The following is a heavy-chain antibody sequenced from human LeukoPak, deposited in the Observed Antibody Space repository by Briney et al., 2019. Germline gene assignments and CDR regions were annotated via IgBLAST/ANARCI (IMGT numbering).Heavy chain of an antibody. D-gene: IGHD3-10*01. CDR1: VYTFTTYG. Sequence: ASVKVSCKASVYTFTTYGINWVRQASGQGLEWMGWMNPHSGNTGYAQKFQGRVTMTRDTSINTAYMELSSLTSDDTAVYYCTRAPVPGNYWGQGTLVTVSS. J-gene: IGHJ4*02. CDR3: TRAPVPGNY. V-gene: IGHV1-8*01. CDR2: MNPHSGNT.